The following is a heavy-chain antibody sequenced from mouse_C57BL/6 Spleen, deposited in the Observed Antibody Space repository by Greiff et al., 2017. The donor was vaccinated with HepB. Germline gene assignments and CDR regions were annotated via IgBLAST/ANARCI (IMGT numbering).Heavy chain of an antibody. CDR2: FYPGSGSI. Sequence: VKLQESGAELVKPGASVKLSCKASGYTFTEYTIHWVKQRSGQVLEWIGWFYPGSGSIKYNEKFKDKATLTADKSSSTVYMELSRLTSEDSAVYFCARHEQYGSTFDYWGQGTTLTVSS. J-gene: IGHJ2*01. CDR3: ARHEQYGSTFDY. CDR1: GYTFTEYT. V-gene: IGHV1-62-2*01. D-gene: IGHD1-1*01.